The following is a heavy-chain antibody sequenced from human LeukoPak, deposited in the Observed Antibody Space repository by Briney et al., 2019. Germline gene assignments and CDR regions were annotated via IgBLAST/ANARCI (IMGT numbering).Heavy chain of an antibody. D-gene: IGHD3-10*01. Sequence: GASVKVSCKASGYTFTGYYMHWVRQAPGQGLEWMGWINPNSGGTNYAQKFQGRVTMTRDTSISTAYMELSRLRSDNTAVYYCARDLGYGSGSLYYYMDVWGKGTTVTISS. CDR3: ARDLGYGSGSLYYYMDV. CDR2: INPNSGGT. V-gene: IGHV1-2*02. CDR1: GYTFTGYY. J-gene: IGHJ6*03.